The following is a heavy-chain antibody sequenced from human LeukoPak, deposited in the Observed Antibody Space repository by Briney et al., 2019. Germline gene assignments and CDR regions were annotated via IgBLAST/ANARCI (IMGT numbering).Heavy chain of an antibody. Sequence: ASVKVSCKASGYTFISYGISWVQQAPGQGLEWMGWISPYNGNTNDAQKLQGRVTMTTDTSTSTAYMELRSLRSDDTAVYYCATLRGRGAFDIWGQGTMVTVSS. CDR3: ATLRGRGAFDI. CDR2: ISPYNGNT. J-gene: IGHJ3*02. V-gene: IGHV1-18*01. CDR1: GYTFISYG. D-gene: IGHD3-16*01.